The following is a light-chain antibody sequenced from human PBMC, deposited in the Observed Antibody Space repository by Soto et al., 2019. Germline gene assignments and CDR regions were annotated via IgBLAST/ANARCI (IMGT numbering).Light chain of an antibody. Sequence: SDELTQPPSVSVAPGQTARINCGGNNIRTKSVHWYQQKPGQAPVLVVCDDSDRPSGIPERFSGSNSGNTATLTISRVEAGDEADYFCQVWDSGSENYVFGAGTKVTVL. J-gene: IGLJ1*01. CDR3: QVWDSGSENYV. CDR1: NIRTKS. V-gene: IGLV3-21*02. CDR2: DDS.